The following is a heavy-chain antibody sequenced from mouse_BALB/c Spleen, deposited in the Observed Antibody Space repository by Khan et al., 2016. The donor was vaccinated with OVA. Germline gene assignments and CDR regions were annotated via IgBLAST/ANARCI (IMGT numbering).Heavy chain of an antibody. CDR2: INPKNGIT. J-gene: IGHJ4*01. CDR3: ARDAGRY. Sequence: VQLQQSGPELVKPGASVKISCKTSGYTFTEYTLHWVKQSHGKSLEWIGVINPKNGITSYNQKFKGKATLTVDKSSSTAYMEFRSLTSEDSAVYYCARDAGRYWCQGTSVTVSS. D-gene: IGHD3-3*01. CDR1: GYTFTEYT. V-gene: IGHV1-18*01.